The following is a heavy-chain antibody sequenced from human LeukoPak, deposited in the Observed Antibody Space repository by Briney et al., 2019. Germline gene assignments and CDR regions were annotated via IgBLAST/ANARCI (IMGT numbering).Heavy chain of an antibody. CDR1: GFTFSSYA. J-gene: IGHJ4*02. Sequence: PGGSLRLSCAASGFTFSSYAMSWIRQAPGKGLEWVSAISGSGGNTYYADSVKGRFTISRDNSKNTLYLQMNSLRAEDTAIYYCAKDRPYIVVVPAANDYWGQGTLVTVSS. V-gene: IGHV3-23*01. CDR3: AKDRPYIVVVPAANDY. D-gene: IGHD2-2*01. CDR2: ISGSGGNT.